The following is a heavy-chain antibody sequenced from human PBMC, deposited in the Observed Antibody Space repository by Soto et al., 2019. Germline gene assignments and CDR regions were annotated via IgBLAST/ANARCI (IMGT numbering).Heavy chain of an antibody. D-gene: IGHD2-2*01. J-gene: IGHJ2*01. CDR2: IIPILGIA. V-gene: IGHV1-69*08. CDR3: ARDRSLGVVVPAALRYFDL. CDR1: GGTFSSYT. Sequence: QVQLVQSGAEVKKPGSSVKVSCKASGGTFSSYTISWVRQAPGQGLEWMGRIIPILGIANYAQKFQGRVTITADKSTSTAYMELSSLRSEDTAVYYCARDRSLGVVVPAALRYFDLWGRGTLVTVSS.